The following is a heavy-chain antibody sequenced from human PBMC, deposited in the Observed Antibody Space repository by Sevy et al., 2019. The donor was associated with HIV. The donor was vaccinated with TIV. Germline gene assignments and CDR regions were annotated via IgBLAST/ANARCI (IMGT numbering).Heavy chain of an antibody. D-gene: IGHD2-21*02. CDR1: GFTFSDYD. CDR2: MSHDGNYK. J-gene: IGHJ4*02. CDR3: ARLISCGGDCYYLDY. V-gene: IGHV3-30*04. Sequence: GGSLRLSCAASGFTFSDYDMHWVRQAPGKGLEWVAVMSHDGNYKNHADSVKVRFTISRDNFKNTLYLQMNSLRVEDTAVYFCARLISCGGDCYYLDYWGQGAPVTVSS.